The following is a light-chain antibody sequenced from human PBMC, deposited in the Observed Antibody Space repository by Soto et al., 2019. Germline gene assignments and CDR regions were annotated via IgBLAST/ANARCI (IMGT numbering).Light chain of an antibody. Sequence: DIQMTQSPSSVSASVGDRVTITCRASQGVGRWLAWYQQKPGKAPKLLIYSTSSLETGVPSRFSGSGSGTDFTLTISSLQPEDFATYYCQQTNSFPITFGQGTRLEIK. CDR1: QGVGRW. CDR3: QQTNSFPIT. V-gene: IGKV1-12*01. J-gene: IGKJ5*01. CDR2: STS.